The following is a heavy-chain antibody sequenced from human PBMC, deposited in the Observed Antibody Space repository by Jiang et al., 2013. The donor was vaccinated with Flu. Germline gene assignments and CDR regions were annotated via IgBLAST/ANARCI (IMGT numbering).Heavy chain of an antibody. CDR2: IVAGSGNT. Sequence: SGAEVKKPGTSVKVSCKASGFTFTSSAMQWVRQARGQRLEWIGWIVAGSGNTNYAQKFQERVTITRDMSTSTAYMELSSLRSEDTAVYYCAAVPLYYYDSSGYYYGGRSWVLDYWGQGTLVTVSS. CDR3: AAVPLYYYDSSGYYYGGRSWVLDY. CDR1: GFTFTSSA. D-gene: IGHD3-22*01. V-gene: IGHV1-58*02. J-gene: IGHJ4*02.